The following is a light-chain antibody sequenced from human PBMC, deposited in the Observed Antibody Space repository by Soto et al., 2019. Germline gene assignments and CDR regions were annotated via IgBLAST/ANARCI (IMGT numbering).Light chain of an antibody. CDR2: LGS. CDR1: QSLLHSNGYNY. J-gene: IGKJ1*01. Sequence: DIVMTQSPLSLPVTPGEPASISCRSSQSLLHSNGYNYLDWYLQKPGQSPQLLIYLGSNRASGVPDRFSGSGSGTDFTLKISRVEAEEVGVYYCMQSLQIPSTFGQGTKVEIK. V-gene: IGKV2-28*01. CDR3: MQSLQIPST.